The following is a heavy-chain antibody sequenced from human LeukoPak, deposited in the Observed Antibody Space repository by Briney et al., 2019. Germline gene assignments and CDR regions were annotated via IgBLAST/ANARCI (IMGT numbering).Heavy chain of an antibody. CDR1: GFTFSEYE. CDR2: ISSGGTTI. D-gene: IGHD2-2*01. Sequence: GGSLRLSCAASGFTFSEYEMNWVRQAPGKGLEWVSDISSGGTTIFYADSVKGRFTISRDNAKNSLYLQMNSLRDEDTAIYYCTRGLVVWGQGALVTVSS. CDR3: TRGLVV. J-gene: IGHJ4*02. V-gene: IGHV3-48*03.